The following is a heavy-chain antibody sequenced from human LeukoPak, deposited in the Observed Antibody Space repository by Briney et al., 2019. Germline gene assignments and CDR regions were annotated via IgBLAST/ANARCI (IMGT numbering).Heavy chain of an antibody. CDR2: INHSGST. J-gene: IGHJ3*02. D-gene: IGHD3-22*01. CDR3: ARGRYDRSKDAFDI. V-gene: IGHV4-34*01. Sequence: SSETLSLTCAVYGGSFSGYYWSWIRQPPGKGLEWIGEINHSGSTNYNPSLKSRVTISVDTSKNQFSLKLSSVTAADTAVYYCARGRYDRSKDAFDIWGQGTMVTVSS. CDR1: GGSFSGYY.